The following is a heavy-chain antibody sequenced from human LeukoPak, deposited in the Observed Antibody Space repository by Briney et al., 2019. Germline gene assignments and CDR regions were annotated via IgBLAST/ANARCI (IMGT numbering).Heavy chain of an antibody. V-gene: IGHV3-23*01. CDR1: GFTFSSYA. Sequence: GGSLRPSCAASGFTFSSYAMSWVRKTPGKGLEWVSVISNSAGNVYYADSVKGRFTISRDNSKNTLYLQMNSLRAEDTAVYYCAKDLHVRSSSTVTTGGVDSWGQGTLVTVSS. CDR3: AKDLHVRSSSTVTTGGVDS. CDR2: ISNSAGNV. D-gene: IGHD4-17*01. J-gene: IGHJ4*02.